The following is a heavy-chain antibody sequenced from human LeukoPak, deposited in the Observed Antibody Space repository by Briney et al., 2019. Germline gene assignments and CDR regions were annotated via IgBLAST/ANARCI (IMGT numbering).Heavy chain of an antibody. CDR1: GDSTSNFY. CDR2: IHYSGSS. CDR3: ALAPNSNWFDF. D-gene: IGHD2-8*01. Sequence: SETLSLTCTVSGDSTSNFYWNWIRQSPGKGLEWIGHIHYSGSSVYNPSLKSRVTISIDTSRRKCFLKLNSVTAADTAVYFCALAPNSNWFDFWGPGTLVTVSS. J-gene: IGHJ5*01. V-gene: IGHV4-59*03.